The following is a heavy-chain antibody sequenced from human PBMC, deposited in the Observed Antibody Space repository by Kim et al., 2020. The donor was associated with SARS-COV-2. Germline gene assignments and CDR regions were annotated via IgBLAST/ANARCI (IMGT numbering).Heavy chain of an antibody. D-gene: IGHD6-13*01. CDR3: ARDDRRDGDDARSSWYEDYDGMDV. Sequence: ASVKVSCKASGYTFTGYYMHWVRQAPGQGLEWMGWINPNSGGTNYAQKFQGWVTMTRDTSSSTAYMELSRLRSDDTAVYYCARDDRRDGDDARSSWYEDYDGMDVWGQGTTVTVSS. V-gene: IGHV1-2*04. CDR2: INPNSGGT. CDR1: GYTFTGYY. J-gene: IGHJ6*02.